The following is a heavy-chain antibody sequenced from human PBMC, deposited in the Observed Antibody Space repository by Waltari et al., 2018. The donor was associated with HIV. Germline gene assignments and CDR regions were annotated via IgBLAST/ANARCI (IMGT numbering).Heavy chain of an antibody. Sequence: QVQLVESGGGVVQPGRSLRLSCAASGFTFSRYGMHRVRQAPGKGLEWVAVIWYDGSNKYYADSVKGRFTISRDNSKNTLYLQMNSLRAEDTAVYYCARERPSSSSREGFDYWGQGTLVTVSS. CDR3: ARERPSSSSREGFDY. V-gene: IGHV3-33*01. CDR2: IWYDGSNK. J-gene: IGHJ4*02. CDR1: GFTFSRYG. D-gene: IGHD6-13*01.